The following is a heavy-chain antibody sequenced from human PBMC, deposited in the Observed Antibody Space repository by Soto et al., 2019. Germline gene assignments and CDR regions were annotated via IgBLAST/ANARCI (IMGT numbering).Heavy chain of an antibody. CDR2: INTDGSST. D-gene: IGHD3-22*01. CDR3: ARPRYDGSGTPFDY. CDR1: GFTFSSYW. V-gene: IGHV3-74*01. J-gene: IGHJ4*02. Sequence: EVQLVESGGGLVQPGGSLRLSCAASGFTFSSYWMHWVRQVPGKGLVWVSRINTDGSSTSYADSVKGRFTISRDNAKNTLYLQMNRPLAEDPAVYYCARPRYDGSGTPFDYWGQGTLVTVSS.